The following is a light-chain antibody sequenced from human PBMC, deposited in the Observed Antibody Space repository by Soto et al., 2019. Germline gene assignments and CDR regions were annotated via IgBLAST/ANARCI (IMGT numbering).Light chain of an antibody. Sequence: DIQMTQSPSSLSASVGDRVTITCRASQSISSYLNWYQQKPGKAPKLLIYDASSLQSGVPSRFSGSGSGTDFTLTISSLQPEEFATYYCQQRYSTLWTFGQGTKVEIK. CDR1: QSISSY. CDR2: DAS. J-gene: IGKJ1*01. V-gene: IGKV1-39*01. CDR3: QQRYSTLWT.